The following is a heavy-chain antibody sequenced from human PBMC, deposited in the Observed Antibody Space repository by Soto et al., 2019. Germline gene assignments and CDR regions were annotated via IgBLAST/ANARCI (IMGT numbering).Heavy chain of an antibody. CDR1: GYTFTSYA. CDR3: ARDFLYSGSYYYYGMDV. V-gene: IGHV1-3*01. CDR2: INAGNGNK. Sequence: QVQLVQSGAEVKKPGASVKVSCKASGYTFTSYAMHWVRQAPGQRLEWMGWINAGNGNKKYSQKFQGRVTITRDTSASTAYMELSSLRSEDTAVYYCARDFLYSGSYYYYGMDVWGQGTTVTVSS. D-gene: IGHD1-26*01. J-gene: IGHJ6*02.